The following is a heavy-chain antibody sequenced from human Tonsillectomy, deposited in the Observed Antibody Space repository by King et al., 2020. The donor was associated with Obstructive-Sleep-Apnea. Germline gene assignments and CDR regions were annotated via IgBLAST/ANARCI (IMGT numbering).Heavy chain of an antibody. J-gene: IGHJ4*02. CDR2: ITYDGRNQ. V-gene: IGHV3-30*18. CDR1: GFKFNNFG. D-gene: IGHD6-19*01. Sequence: VQLVESGGGVVQPGGSLSLSCGASGFKFNNFGMHLVRQAPGKGLEWVAVITYDGRNQFFRDSVKGRFIISRDNDRNILLLQMHSLRVEDTGVYYCAKVDYNSGWYGFFDYWSQGSRVTISS. CDR3: AKVDYNSGWYGFFDY.